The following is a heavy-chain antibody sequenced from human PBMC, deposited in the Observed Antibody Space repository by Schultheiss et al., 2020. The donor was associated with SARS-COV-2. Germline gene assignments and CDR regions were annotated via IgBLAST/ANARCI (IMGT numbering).Heavy chain of an antibody. CDR3: ARDRSRMGSNYWFDP. V-gene: IGHV1-24*01. CDR2: INPNSGGT. J-gene: IGHJ5*02. Sequence: ASVKVSCKVSGYTLTELSMHWVRQAPGKGLEWMGGINPNSGGTNYAQKFQGRVTITADESTSTAYMELSSLRSEDTAVYYCARDRSRMGSNYWFDPWGQGTLGTVSS. CDR1: GYTLTELS. D-gene: IGHD3-10*01.